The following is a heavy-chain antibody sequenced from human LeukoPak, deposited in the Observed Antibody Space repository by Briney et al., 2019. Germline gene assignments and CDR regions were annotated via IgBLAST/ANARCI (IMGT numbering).Heavy chain of an antibody. CDR2: IYYSGST. D-gene: IGHD6-19*01. V-gene: IGHV4-59*12. J-gene: IGHJ6*02. CDR1: GGSISSYY. CDR3: ARDFGIAVAGYYYGMDV. Sequence: SETLSLTCTVSGGSISSYYWSWIRQPPGKRLEWIGYIYYSGSTNYNPSLKSRVTISVDTSKNQFSLKLSSVTAADTAVYYCARDFGIAVAGYYYGMDVWGQGTTVTVSS.